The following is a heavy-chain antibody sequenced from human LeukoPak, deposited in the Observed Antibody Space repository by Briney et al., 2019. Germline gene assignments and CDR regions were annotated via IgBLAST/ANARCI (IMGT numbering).Heavy chain of an antibody. CDR3: ARQLAAAGTAGFDY. CDR1: GGSISSYY. J-gene: IGHJ4*02. Sequence: PSETLSLTCAVSGGSISSYYWSWIRQPAGKGLEWIGRVYTTGSTNYNPSLKSRVTMSVDTSKNQFSLKLSSVTAADAAVYYCARQLAAAGTAGFDYWGQGTLVTVSS. CDR2: VYTTGST. V-gene: IGHV4-4*07. D-gene: IGHD6-13*01.